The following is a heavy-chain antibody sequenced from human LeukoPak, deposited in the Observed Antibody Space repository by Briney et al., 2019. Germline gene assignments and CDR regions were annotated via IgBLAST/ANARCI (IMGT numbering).Heavy chain of an antibody. Sequence: GGSRRLSCAASGFTFSGSAMHWGGQTSGKGLEWVGRIRSKANSYATAYAASVKGRFTISRDDSKNTAYLQMNSLKTEDTAVYYCTRSSGWYDYWGQGTLVTVSS. D-gene: IGHD6-19*01. V-gene: IGHV3-73*01. CDR2: IRSKANSYAT. CDR1: GFTFSGSA. CDR3: TRSSGWYDY. J-gene: IGHJ4*02.